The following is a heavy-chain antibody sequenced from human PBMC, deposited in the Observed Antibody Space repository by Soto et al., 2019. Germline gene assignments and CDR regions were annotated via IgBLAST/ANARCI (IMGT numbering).Heavy chain of an antibody. CDR2: IYYSGKP. CDR3: AKSLPRPGRFDS. J-gene: IGHJ4*02. CDR1: GASITSTTYF. Sequence: SETLSLTCSLSGASITSTTYFWAWIRQPPGKGLEWVGSIYYSGKPPHNPSLTSRATISVDRSTNQFSLQVSSVTAADSAVYYCAKSLPRPGRFDSWGPGTVVTVSS. V-gene: IGHV4-39*01. D-gene: IGHD2-2*01.